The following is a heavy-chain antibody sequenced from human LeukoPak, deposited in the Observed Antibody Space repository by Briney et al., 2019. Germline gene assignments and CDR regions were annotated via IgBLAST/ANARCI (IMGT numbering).Heavy chain of an antibody. CDR3: ARGNEVLAGTVNYGMDV. J-gene: IGHJ6*04. CDR2: IIPIFGTA. CDR1: GGTFSSYA. Sequence: ASVKVSCKASGGTFSSYAISWVRQAPGQGLEWMGGIIPIFGTANYAQKFQGSVTITADKSTSTAYMELSSLRSEDTAVYYCARGNEVLAGTVNYGMDVWGKGTTVTVSS. V-gene: IGHV1-69*06. D-gene: IGHD6-19*01.